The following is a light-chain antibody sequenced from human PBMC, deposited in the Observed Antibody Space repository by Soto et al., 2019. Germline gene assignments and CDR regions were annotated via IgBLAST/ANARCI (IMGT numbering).Light chain of an antibody. CDR2: DVS. CDR1: SSDVGGHNY. Sequence: QSVLTQPASVSGSPGQSIAISCTGTSSDVGGHNYVSWYQQHPGKAPKLMVYDVSNRPSGVSNRFSGSKSGNTASLTISGLQAEDEADYYCSSYTSSSTYILGTGTKVTVL. CDR3: SSYTSSSTYI. V-gene: IGLV2-14*01. J-gene: IGLJ1*01.